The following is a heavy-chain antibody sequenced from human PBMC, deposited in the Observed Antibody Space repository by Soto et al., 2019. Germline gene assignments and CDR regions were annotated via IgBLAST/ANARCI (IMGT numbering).Heavy chain of an antibody. CDR3: ARDASSSWYRETVWFDP. V-gene: IGHV4-59*12. CDR2: IYYSGST. D-gene: IGHD6-13*01. J-gene: IGHJ5*02. CDR1: GGSISSYY. Sequence: SETLSLTCTVSGGSISSYYWSWIRQPPGKGLEWIGYIYYSGSTNYNPSLKSRVTISVDTSKNQFSLKLSSVTAADTAVYYCARDASSSWYRETVWFDPWGQGTLVTVSS.